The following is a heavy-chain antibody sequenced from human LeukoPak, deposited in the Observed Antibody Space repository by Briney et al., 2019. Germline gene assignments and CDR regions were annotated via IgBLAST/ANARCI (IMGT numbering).Heavy chain of an antibody. CDR1: GYTFTGYY. CDR2: INPNSGGT. Sequence: ASVKVSCKASGYTFTGYYMHWVRQAPGQGPEWMGWINPNSGGTNYAQKFQGRVTMTRDTSISTAYMELSRLRSDDTAVYYCARGGSGYLIGYWYFDLRGRGTLVTVSS. CDR3: ARGGSGYLIGYWYFDL. D-gene: IGHD3-22*01. V-gene: IGHV1-2*02. J-gene: IGHJ2*01.